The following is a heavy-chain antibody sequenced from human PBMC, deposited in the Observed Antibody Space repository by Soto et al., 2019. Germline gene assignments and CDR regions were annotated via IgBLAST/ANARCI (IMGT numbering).Heavy chain of an antibody. Sequence: QVQLQESGPGLVKPSQTLSLTCTVSGGSISSGGYYWSWIRQHPGKGLEWIGYIYYSGSTYYNPSLKIRVTISVDTSKNQFSLKLSSVTAADTAVYYCARYAPAYYYYGMDVWGQGTTVTVSS. CDR2: IYYSGST. CDR1: GGSISSGGYY. D-gene: IGHD2-8*01. V-gene: IGHV4-31*03. J-gene: IGHJ6*02. CDR3: ARYAPAYYYYGMDV.